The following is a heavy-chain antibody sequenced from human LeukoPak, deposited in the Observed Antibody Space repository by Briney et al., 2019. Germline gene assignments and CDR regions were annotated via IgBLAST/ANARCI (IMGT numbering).Heavy chain of an antibody. CDR2: INPNSGGT. CDR3: ARGPRVNWFDP. V-gene: IGHV1-2*02. CDR1: GYTFTGYH. Sequence: ASVKVSCKASGYTFTGYHMHWVRQAPGPGLEWMGWINPNSGGTNYAQKFQGRVTMTRDTSISTAYMDLKRLRSDDTAVYYCARGPRVNWFDPWGQGTLVTVSS. J-gene: IGHJ5*02.